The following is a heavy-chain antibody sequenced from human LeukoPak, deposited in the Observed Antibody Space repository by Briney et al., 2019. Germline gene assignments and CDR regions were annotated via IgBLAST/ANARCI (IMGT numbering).Heavy chain of an antibody. CDR1: GFTFSSYG. Sequence: PGRSLRLSCAASGFTFSSYGMHWVRQAPGKGLEWVAVIWFDGSNKYYVDSVKGRCTISRDNSKNTLYLQMHSLRAEDTAVYYCARSGTPRDFYDSSDYFDYWGQGALVTVSS. J-gene: IGHJ4*02. D-gene: IGHD3-22*01. CDR3: ARSGTPRDFYDSSDYFDY. V-gene: IGHV3-33*01. CDR2: IWFDGSNK.